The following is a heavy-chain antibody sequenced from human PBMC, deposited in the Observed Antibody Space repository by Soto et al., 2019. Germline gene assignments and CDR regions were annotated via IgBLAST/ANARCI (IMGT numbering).Heavy chain of an antibody. CDR2: IWYDGSNN. CDR1: GFTFNTYG. Sequence: GRSLRLSWTTAGFTFNTYGIHWVRQAPNKVLEWVAIIWYDGSNNYYTNSVKGRLTISRHNSRNTLYLQMNRLRAEDTALYYCARADCTGAYCYSWPFNYGVDVWGQGTTVTVSS. V-gene: IGHV3-33*08. CDR3: ARADCTGAYCYSWPFNYGVDV. D-gene: IGHD2-15*01. J-gene: IGHJ6*02.